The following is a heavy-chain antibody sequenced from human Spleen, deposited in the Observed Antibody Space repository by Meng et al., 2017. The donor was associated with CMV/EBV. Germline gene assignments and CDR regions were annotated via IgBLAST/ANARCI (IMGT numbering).Heavy chain of an antibody. J-gene: IGHJ4*02. D-gene: IGHD2-21*02. CDR2: INPNSGGT. CDR1: GYTFTGYY. V-gene: IGHV1-2*02. Sequence: QVQLVQSGAEVKKPGASVKVSCKASGYTFTGYYMHWVRQAPGQGLEWMGWINPNSGGTNYAQKFQGRVTMTRDTSISTAYMELSRLRSDDTAVYYCARDRIDCGGDCSAGDYWGQGTLVTVSS. CDR3: ARDRIDCGGDCSAGDY.